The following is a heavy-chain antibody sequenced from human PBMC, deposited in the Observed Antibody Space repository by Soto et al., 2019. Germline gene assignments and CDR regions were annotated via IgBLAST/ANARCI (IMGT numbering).Heavy chain of an antibody. D-gene: IGHD3-10*01. J-gene: IGHJ4*02. V-gene: IGHV1-18*01. CDR2: ISAYNGNT. CDR1: GYTSTSYG. Sequence: ASVKVSCKASGYTSTSYGISWVRQAPGQGLEWMGWISAYNGNTNYAQKLQGRVTMTTDTSTSTAYMELRSLRSDDTAVYYCARDLAPITMVRGVITYYFDYWGQGTLVTVSS. CDR3: ARDLAPITMVRGVITYYFDY.